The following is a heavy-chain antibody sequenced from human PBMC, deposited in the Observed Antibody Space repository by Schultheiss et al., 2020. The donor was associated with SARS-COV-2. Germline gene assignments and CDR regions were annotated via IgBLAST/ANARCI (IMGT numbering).Heavy chain of an antibody. V-gene: IGHV3-30*03. CDR2: ISYDGSNE. Sequence: GGSLRLSCAASGFTLSSYAMSWVRQAPGKGLEWVAVISYDGSNEDYADSVKGRFTISRDNSKNTLYLQMNSLRAEDTAVYYCAREGWGMGSYYFDYWGQGTLVTVSS. CDR3: AREGWGMGSYYFDY. CDR1: GFTLSSYA. D-gene: IGHD3-16*01. J-gene: IGHJ4*02.